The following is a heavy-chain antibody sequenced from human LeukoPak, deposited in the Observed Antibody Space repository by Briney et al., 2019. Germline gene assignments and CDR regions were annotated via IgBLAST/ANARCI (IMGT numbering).Heavy chain of an antibody. CDR3: ARDQAVGATNDFDY. CDR2: FTTYNGDT. D-gene: IGHD1-26*01. J-gene: IGHJ4*02. CDR1: GYTFTSYG. Sequence: ASVKVSCKASGYTFTSYGISWVRDAPGQGLEWVGGFTTYNGDTNSAQKLPGRVTMTTDTSTSTAYRELRSLRSDDTAVYYCARDQAVGATNDFDYWGQGTLVTVSS. V-gene: IGHV1-18*01.